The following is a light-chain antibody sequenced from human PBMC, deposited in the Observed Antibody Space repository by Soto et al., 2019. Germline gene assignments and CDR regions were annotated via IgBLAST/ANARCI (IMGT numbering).Light chain of an antibody. Sequence: EIVLTQSPVTLSLSPGERATLSCRASQSVSSSYLAWYQQKPGQAPRLVIYDASTRATGIPARFSGSGSGTDFTLTISMLEPGDFAIYYCQQRHSWVTFGQGTRLEIK. CDR3: QQRHSWVT. V-gene: IGKV3D-20*02. CDR1: QSVSSSY. CDR2: DAS. J-gene: IGKJ5*01.